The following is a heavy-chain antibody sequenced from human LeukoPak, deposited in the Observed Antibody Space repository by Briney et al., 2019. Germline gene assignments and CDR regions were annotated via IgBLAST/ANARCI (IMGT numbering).Heavy chain of an antibody. CDR3: ARDADFWSGRHYYFDY. V-gene: IGHV1-69*13. CDR1: GGTFSSYA. J-gene: IGHJ4*01. Sequence: GASVKVSCKASGGTFSSYAISWVRQAPGQGLEWMGGIIPIFGTANYAQKFQGRVTITADESTSPAYMELSSLRSEDTAVYYCARDADFWSGRHYYFDYWGQGTLVTVSS. CDR2: IIPIFGTA. D-gene: IGHD3-3*01.